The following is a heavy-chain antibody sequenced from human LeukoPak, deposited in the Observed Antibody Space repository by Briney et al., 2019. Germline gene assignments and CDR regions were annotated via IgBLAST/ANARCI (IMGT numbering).Heavy chain of an antibody. Sequence: SVNLSFKSSGGTFSSYAISWVRQAPGQGLELMGGIIPIFGTANYAQKFQGRVTITADESTSTAYMELSSLRSEDTAVYYCARAIGSAAAWDYWGQGTLVTVSS. V-gene: IGHV1-69*13. D-gene: IGHD6-13*01. CDR3: ARAIGSAAAWDY. CDR1: GGTFSSYA. J-gene: IGHJ4*02. CDR2: IIPIFGTA.